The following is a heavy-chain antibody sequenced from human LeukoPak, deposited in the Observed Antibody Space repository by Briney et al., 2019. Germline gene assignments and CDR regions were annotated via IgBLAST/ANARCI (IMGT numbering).Heavy chain of an antibody. CDR3: GKDTPRSTI. CDR2: ISGSGGTT. Sequence: PGGSLRLSCAASGFTFSSYDMSWVRQAPGKGLEWVSAISGSGGTTYYADSVKGRFTISRDNSKNKLYLQMNSLRAGGTAVDYCGKDTPRSTIWGQGTLVSVSS. CDR1: GFTFSSYD. J-gene: IGHJ4*02. D-gene: IGHD1-1*01. V-gene: IGHV3-23*01.